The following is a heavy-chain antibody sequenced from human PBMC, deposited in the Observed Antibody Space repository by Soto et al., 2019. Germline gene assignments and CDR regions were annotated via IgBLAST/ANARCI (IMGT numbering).Heavy chain of an antibody. Sequence: GASVKVSCKASGYTFTSYYMHWVRQAPGQGLEWMGIINPSGGSTSYAQKFQGRVTMTRDNAKNSLYLQMNSLRAEDTAVYYCARARPRIYYYYGMDVWGQGTTVTVSS. D-gene: IGHD2-15*01. CDR1: GYTFTSYY. CDR2: INPSGGST. J-gene: IGHJ6*02. CDR3: ARARPRIYYYYGMDV. V-gene: IGHV1-46*03.